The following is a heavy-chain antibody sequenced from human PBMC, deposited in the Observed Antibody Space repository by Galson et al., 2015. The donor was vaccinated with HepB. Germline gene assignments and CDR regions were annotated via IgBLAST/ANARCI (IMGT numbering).Heavy chain of an antibody. V-gene: IGHV2-26*01. J-gene: IGHJ6*02. CDR2: IFSNDEK. D-gene: IGHD2-2*02. Sequence: PALVKPTQTLTLTCTVSGFSLSNARMGVSWIRQPPGKALEWLAHIFSNDEKSYSTSLKSRLTISKDTSKSQVVLTMTNMDPVDTATYYCARIRRAVVVPAAIHGGLDVWGQGTTVTVSS. CDR3: ARIRRAVVVPAAIHGGLDV. CDR1: GFSLSNARMG.